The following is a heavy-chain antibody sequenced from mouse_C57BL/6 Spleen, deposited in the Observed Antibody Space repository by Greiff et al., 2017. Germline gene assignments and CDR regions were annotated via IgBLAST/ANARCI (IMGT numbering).Heavy chain of an antibody. J-gene: IGHJ2*01. CDR3: ASLLWGY. D-gene: IGHD2-10*01. V-gene: IGHV1-18*01. Sequence: EVKLVESGPELVKPGASVKIPCKASGYTFTDYNMDWVKQSHGKSLEWIGDINPNNGGTIYNQKFKGKATLTVDKSSSTAYMELRSLTSEDTAVYYCASLLWGYWGQGTTLTVSS. CDR1: GYTFTDYN. CDR2: INPNNGGT.